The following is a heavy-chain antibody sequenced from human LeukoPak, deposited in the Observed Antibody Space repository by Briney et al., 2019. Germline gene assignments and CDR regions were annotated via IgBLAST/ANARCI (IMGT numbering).Heavy chain of an antibody. J-gene: IGHJ4*02. CDR1: GFTFNNYW. D-gene: IGHD6-13*01. CDR2: ISSDGSST. Sequence: AGGSLRLSCMASGFTFNNYWMHWVRQAPGKGLVWVSRISSDGSSTSYVDSVKGRFTISRDNVKNTLYLQMNSLRAEDTAVYYCARDLAAAHGYWGQGTLVTVPS. V-gene: IGHV3-74*01. CDR3: ARDLAAAHGY.